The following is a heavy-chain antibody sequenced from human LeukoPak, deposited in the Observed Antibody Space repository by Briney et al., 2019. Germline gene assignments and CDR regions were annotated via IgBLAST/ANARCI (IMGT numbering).Heavy chain of an antibody. CDR1: GFTFSSYW. CDR2: INQDGSEK. V-gene: IGHV3-7*04. CDR3: ARAIPAAKYFFDY. D-gene: IGHD2-2*01. Sequence: GGSLRLSCAASGFTFSSYWMSWVRQAPGKGLEWVANINQDGSEKYYVDSVRGRFTISRDNAKNSLYLQMNSLRAEDTAVYYCARAIPAAKYFFDYWGQGTLVTVSS. J-gene: IGHJ4*02.